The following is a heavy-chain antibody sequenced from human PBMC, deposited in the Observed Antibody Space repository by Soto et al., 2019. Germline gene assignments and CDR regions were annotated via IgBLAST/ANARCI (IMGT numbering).Heavy chain of an antibody. J-gene: IGHJ5*02. V-gene: IGHV1-69*01. CDR1: GGSFSSYA. D-gene: IGHD4-4*01. CDR2: IIPIFDTT. Sequence: QVQLVQSGAEVKKPGSSVKVSCKASGGSFSSYAINWVRQAPGQGLEWMGGIIPIFDTTYYAQKFQGRVTITADAATNTAYMDRSSLRDADTAIYYGASWPPVSMFDPWGQGTLVTASS. CDR3: ASWPPVSMFDP.